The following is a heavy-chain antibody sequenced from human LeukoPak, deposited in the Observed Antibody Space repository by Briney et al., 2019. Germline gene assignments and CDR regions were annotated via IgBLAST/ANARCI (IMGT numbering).Heavy chain of an antibody. Sequence: GGSLRLACAASGFTFSDYYMSWIRQAAGKGMEWVSYISSIGSIIYYADSVKGRFTISRDNAKNSLYLQMNSLRAEDTAVYYCARDLLAYCGGDCPFDYWGQGTLVTVSS. CDR1: GFTFSDYY. CDR2: ISSIGSII. CDR3: ARDLLAYCGGDCPFDY. J-gene: IGHJ4*02. V-gene: IGHV3-11*01. D-gene: IGHD2-21*02.